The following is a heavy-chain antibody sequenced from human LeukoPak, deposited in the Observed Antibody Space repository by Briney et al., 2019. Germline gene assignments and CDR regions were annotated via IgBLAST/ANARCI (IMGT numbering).Heavy chain of an antibody. CDR1: GFTFSSYA. V-gene: IGHV3-64D*06. CDR2: ISSNGGST. J-gene: IGHJ4*02. D-gene: IGHD6-13*01. CDR3: VKGSLAAAGAFDY. Sequence: KPGGSLRLSCSASGFTFSSYAMHWVRQAPGKGPEYVSGISSNGGSTYYADSVKGRFTISRDNSKNTLYLQMSSLRAEDTAVYYCVKGSLAAAGAFDYWGQGTLVTVSS.